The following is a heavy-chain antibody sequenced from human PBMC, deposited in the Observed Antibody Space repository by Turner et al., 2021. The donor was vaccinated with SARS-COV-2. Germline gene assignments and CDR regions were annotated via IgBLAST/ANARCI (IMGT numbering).Heavy chain of an antibody. CDR2: IWYDGSNK. CDR1: GFTFSSYD. J-gene: IGHJ4*02. D-gene: IGHD6-13*01. CDR3: ARQTDSSTWQTYYFDY. Sequence: QVQLVESGGGVVQPGRSLRLSCAASGFTFSSYDMHWVRQGPGKGLEWVAVIWYDGSNKYYADSVKGRFTISRDNSKNTLYLQMNSLRAEDTAVYYCARQTDSSTWQTYYFDYWGQGTLVTVSS. V-gene: IGHV3-33*01.